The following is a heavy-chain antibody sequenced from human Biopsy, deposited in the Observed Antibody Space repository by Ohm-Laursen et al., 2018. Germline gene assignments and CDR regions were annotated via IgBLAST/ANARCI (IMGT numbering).Heavy chain of an antibody. D-gene: IGHD1-26*01. Sequence: GSLRLSCAASGFTFSSYTMTWVRQAPGKGLEWVSSISSSGNFMYYTDSVKGRFTISRDNAKNSLYLQMNSLRAEDTALYYCARIFLVGVTPGYGMEVWGQGTTVTVSS. J-gene: IGHJ6*02. CDR1: GFTFSSYT. V-gene: IGHV3-21*01. CDR2: ISSSGNFM. CDR3: ARIFLVGVTPGYGMEV.